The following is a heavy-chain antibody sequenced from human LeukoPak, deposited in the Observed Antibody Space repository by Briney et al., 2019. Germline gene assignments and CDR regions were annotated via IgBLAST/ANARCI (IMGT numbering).Heavy chain of an antibody. CDR1: GFTFSNYA. CDR2: ISGSGGST. V-gene: IGHV3-23*01. D-gene: IGHD3-22*01. Sequence: QPGGSLRLSCAASGFTFSNYAMSWVRQAPGKGLEWVSDISGSGGSTDYADSVKGRFTISRDNSKSALYLQVNSLRAEDTAVYYCAKRDAYDSSGFSPLFDYWGQGTLVTVSS. J-gene: IGHJ4*02. CDR3: AKRDAYDSSGFSPLFDY.